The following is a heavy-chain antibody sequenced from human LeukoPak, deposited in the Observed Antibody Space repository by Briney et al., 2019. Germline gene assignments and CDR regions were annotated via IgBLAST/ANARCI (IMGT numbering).Heavy chain of an antibody. D-gene: IGHD5/OR15-5a*01. J-gene: IGHJ4*02. V-gene: IGHV4-39*01. CDR1: GGSISTDDYW. CDR2: IFFTGET. Sequence: SETLSLTCDVSGGSISTDDYWWGWIRQPPGKGLEWIAIIFFTGETHHNPSLRSRAFMSVDTSKNQFSLRLSAVTAADTAVYYCARQMGLGVWALDYWGQGTLVTVSS. CDR3: ARQMGLGVWALDY.